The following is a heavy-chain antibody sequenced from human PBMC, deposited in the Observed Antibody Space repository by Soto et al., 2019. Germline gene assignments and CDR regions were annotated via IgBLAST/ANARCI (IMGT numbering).Heavy chain of an antibody. Sequence: QVQLVQSGAEVKKPESSVEVSCKASGGTFSSYAISWVRQPPGQGLEWMGGIIPIFGTANYAQQFQGRVTITADESTSEAYMERSSLRSEDTAVYYCATQWGWGVRATYEPLDFWGQVTLVT. J-gene: IGHJ4*02. CDR1: GGTFSSYA. CDR2: IIPIFGTA. CDR3: ATQWGWGVRATYEPLDF. D-gene: IGHD1-26*01. V-gene: IGHV1-69*01.